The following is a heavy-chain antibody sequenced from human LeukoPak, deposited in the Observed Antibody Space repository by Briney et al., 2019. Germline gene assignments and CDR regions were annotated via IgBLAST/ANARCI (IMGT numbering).Heavy chain of an antibody. V-gene: IGHV3-15*01. D-gene: IGHD6-19*01. CDR1: GFTFNNAW. Sequence: GGSLRLSCAASGFTFNNAWMSWVRQAPGKRLEWIARIKSDGGTTDYVAPVKGRFTISRDNSKNTLYLQMNSLRAEDTAVYYCAKDMVSSGWSEYYYYYMDVWGKGTTVTVSS. CDR2: IKSDGGTT. CDR3: AKDMVSSGWSEYYYYYMDV. J-gene: IGHJ6*03.